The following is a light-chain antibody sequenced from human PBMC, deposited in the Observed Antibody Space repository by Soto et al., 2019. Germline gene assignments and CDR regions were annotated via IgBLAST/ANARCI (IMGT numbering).Light chain of an antibody. CDR2: AAS. CDR1: QSISSY. V-gene: IGKV1-39*01. Sequence: DIQMTQSPSSLSASVGDRVTITCRASQSISSYLNWYQQKPGKAPKLLIYAASSLQSGVPSRFSGSGSGTDLTLTISSLQPEDFATYYCQKSYSTPLTFGGGNKVDIK. J-gene: IGKJ4*01. CDR3: QKSYSTPLT.